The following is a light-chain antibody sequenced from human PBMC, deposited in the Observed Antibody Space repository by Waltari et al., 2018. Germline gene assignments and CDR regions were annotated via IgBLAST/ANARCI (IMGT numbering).Light chain of an antibody. Sequence: SYVLTQPPSVSVAPGQTARITCEGNKIGSKNVHWYQHKPGQAPVLVVYDDGDRPSGIPDRFSGSNSGNTATLTISRVEAGDEADYYCQVWDSGSDHYVFGTVTTVTVL. CDR2: DDG. J-gene: IGLJ1*01. CDR3: QVWDSGSDHYV. CDR1: KIGSKN. V-gene: IGLV3-21*02.